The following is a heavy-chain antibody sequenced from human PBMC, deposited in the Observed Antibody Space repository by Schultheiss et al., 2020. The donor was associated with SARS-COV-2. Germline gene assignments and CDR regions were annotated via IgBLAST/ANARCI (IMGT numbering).Heavy chain of an antibody. J-gene: IGHJ4*02. Sequence: GALRLSCAASGFTFSSYEMNWVRQAPGKGLEWVSYISSSGSTIYYADSVKGRFTISRDNAKNSLYLQMNSLRAEDTAVYYCARGGAFNYYDSSGYYSNIDYWGQGTLVTVSS. D-gene: IGHD3-22*01. V-gene: IGHV3-48*03. CDR2: ISSSGSTI. CDR3: ARGGAFNYYDSSGYYSNIDY. CDR1: GFTFSSYE.